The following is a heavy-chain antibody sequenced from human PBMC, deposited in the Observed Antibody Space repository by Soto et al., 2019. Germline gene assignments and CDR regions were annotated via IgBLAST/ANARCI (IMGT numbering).Heavy chain of an antibody. D-gene: IGHD3-22*01. V-gene: IGHV1-69*13. CDR2: IIPIFGTA. J-gene: IGHJ3*02. CDR3: ASSPYSSGWPPDAFDI. CDR1: GGTFISYA. Sequence: AASVKVSCKASGGTFISYAISWVRQAPGQGLEWMGGIIPIFGTANYAQKFQGRVTITADESTSTAYMELSSLRSEDTAVYYCASSPYSSGWPPDAFDIWGQGTMVTVSS.